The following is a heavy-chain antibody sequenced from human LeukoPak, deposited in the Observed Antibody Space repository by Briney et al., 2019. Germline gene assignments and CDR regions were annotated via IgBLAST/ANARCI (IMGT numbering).Heavy chain of an antibody. CDR1: GGTFSSYA. Sequence: SVKVSCKASGGTFSSYAISWVRQAPGQGLEWMGGIIPIFGTANYAQKFQGRVTITADESTSTAYMELSSLRSEDTAVYYCASPPPSLNYDFWRFDAFDIWGQGTMVTVSS. CDR3: ASPPPSLNYDFWRFDAFDI. CDR2: IIPIFGTA. J-gene: IGHJ3*02. V-gene: IGHV1-69*13. D-gene: IGHD3-3*01.